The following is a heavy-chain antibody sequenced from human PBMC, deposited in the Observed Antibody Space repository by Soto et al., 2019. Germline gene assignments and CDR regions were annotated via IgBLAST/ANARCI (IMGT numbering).Heavy chain of an antibody. CDR2: INPNSGGT. CDR3: ARGITIFGVVISVAVDYGMDV. J-gene: IGHJ6*02. D-gene: IGHD3-3*01. V-gene: IGHV1-2*04. CDR1: GYTFTGYY. Sequence: GASVKVSCKASGYTFTGYYMHWVRQAPGQGLEWMGWINPNSGGTNYAQKFQGWVTMTRDTSISTAYMELSRLRSDDTAVYYCARGITIFGVVISVAVDYGMDVWGQGTTVTVSS.